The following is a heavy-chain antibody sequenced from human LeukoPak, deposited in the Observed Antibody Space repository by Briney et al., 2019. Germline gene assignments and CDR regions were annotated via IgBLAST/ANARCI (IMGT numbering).Heavy chain of an antibody. D-gene: IGHD2-21*02. CDR2: VGGDGRT. J-gene: IGHJ4*02. Sequence: PRGSLRLSCAASGFSFSPNAMSSFRQAPGRGLQWVAGVGGDGRTHYTDSVRGRFTISRDNSKNTLHLQMDSLRVDDTAVYYCAKDMSWWVTVDFWGQGTLVTVSS. CDR3: AKDMSWWVTVDF. V-gene: IGHV3-23*01. CDR1: GFSFSPNA.